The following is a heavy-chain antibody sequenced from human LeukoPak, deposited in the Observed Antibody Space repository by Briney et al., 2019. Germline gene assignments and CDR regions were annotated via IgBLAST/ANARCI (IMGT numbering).Heavy chain of an antibody. V-gene: IGHV4-39*01. CDR2: IYYSGST. CDR3: ARRTKLGYCGSTSCPYAFNI. J-gene: IGHJ3*02. Sequence: SETLSLTCTVSGGSISSSSYYWGWIRQPPGKGLEWIRSIYYSGSTYYNPSLKSRVTISVDTSKNQFSLKLSSVTAADTAVYYCARRTKLGYCGSTSCPYAFNIWGQGTMVTVSS. D-gene: IGHD2-2*01. CDR1: GGSISSSSYY.